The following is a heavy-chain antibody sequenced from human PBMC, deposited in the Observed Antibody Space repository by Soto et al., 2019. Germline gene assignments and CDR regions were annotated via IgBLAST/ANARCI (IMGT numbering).Heavy chain of an antibody. Sequence: LRLSCAASGFTFISYAMNWVRRAPGKGLEWVSGISGSGGSPYYADSVKGRFTISRDNSRDILYLQMNSLRVEDTAVYYCAGDLIAAELFDYWGQGTLVTVSS. CDR3: AGDLIAAELFDY. D-gene: IGHD6-6*01. V-gene: IGHV3-23*01. J-gene: IGHJ4*02. CDR2: ISGSGGSP. CDR1: GFTFISYA.